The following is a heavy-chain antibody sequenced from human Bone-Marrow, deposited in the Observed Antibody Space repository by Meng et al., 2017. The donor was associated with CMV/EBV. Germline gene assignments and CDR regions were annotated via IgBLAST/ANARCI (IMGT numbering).Heavy chain of an antibody. CDR3: ARDDSVAVKNWFDP. CDR1: GGTFSSYT. D-gene: IGHD4-11*01. Sequence: SVKVSCKASGGTFSSYTISWVRQAPGQGLEWMGRIIPILGIVDHAQKFQGRVTITADKSTSIVYMELSSLRSDDTAVYYCARDDSVAVKNWFDPWGQGTLVTVYS. J-gene: IGHJ5*02. CDR2: IIPILGIV. V-gene: IGHV1-69*02.